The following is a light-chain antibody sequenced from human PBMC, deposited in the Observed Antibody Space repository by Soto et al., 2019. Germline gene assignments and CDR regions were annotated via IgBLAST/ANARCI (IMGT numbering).Light chain of an antibody. V-gene: IGKV3-15*01. CDR2: GAS. CDR1: QSLSSN. Sequence: EIVMTQSPATLSVSPGERATLSCRASQSLSSNLAWFQQKPGQAPRLLVYGASTRAAGIPARFRGSGSGTDFTLTISSLQAEDVAVYYCQQYYSTPPTFGQGTKVDI. J-gene: IGKJ1*01. CDR3: QQYYSTPPT.